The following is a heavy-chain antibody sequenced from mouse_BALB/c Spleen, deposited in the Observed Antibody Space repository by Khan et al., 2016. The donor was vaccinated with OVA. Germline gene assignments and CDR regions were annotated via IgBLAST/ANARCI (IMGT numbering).Heavy chain of an antibody. CDR2: IWGGGGT. D-gene: IGHD2-14*01. J-gene: IGHJ4*01. V-gene: IGHV2-6-4*01. CDR3: ARAYFRYDGYYALDY. CDR1: GFSLSRYN. Sequence: QVQLKESGPGLVAPSQSLSITCTVSGFSLSRYNIHWVRQPPGKGLEWLGMIWGGGGTDYNSTLKSRLSITKDTSKSQVFLKMNSLQTDDTAMYSCARAYFRYDGYYALDYWGQGTSVTVSS.